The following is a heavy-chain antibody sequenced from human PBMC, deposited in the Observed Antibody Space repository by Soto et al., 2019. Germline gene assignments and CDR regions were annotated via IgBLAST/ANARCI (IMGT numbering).Heavy chain of an antibody. Sequence: SETRSSSCACSGHSISSGFYYWGWIRQPPGRGLEWIGSIYNSGSTYYNPSIKSRVTMSVDTPQTQLPLKLSSMTAAHTPVSYRARYGYRYSERFFDYWRQGTRVT. CDR3: ARYGYRYSERFFDY. V-gene: IGHV4-38-2*01. CDR1: GHSISSGFYY. CDR2: IYNSGST. J-gene: IGHJ4*02. D-gene: IGHD5-12*01.